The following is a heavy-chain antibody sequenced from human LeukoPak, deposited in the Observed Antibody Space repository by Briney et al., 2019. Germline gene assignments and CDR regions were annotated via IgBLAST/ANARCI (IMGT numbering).Heavy chain of an antibody. D-gene: IGHD1-26*01. CDR3: VRIVGGLYFDY. Sequence: GSLRLSCSASGFTFSSYAMNWVRQAPGKGVEYVSGISSNGDNNYYADSVKGRLTISRDNSKNSLYLQMSSLRDEDTAVYYCVRIVGGLYFDYWGQGTLATV. J-gene: IGHJ4*01. CDR2: ISSNGDNN. CDR1: GFTFSSYA. V-gene: IGHV3-64*03.